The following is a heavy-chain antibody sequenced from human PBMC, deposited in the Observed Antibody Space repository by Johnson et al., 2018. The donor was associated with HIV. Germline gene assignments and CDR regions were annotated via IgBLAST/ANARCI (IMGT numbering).Heavy chain of an antibody. CDR2: MSGSDTT. CDR1: GFTFSSYG. V-gene: IGHV3-23*04. CDR3: ARDGAYSSSWYSAFDI. J-gene: IGHJ3*02. Sequence: DVQVVESGRNLVQSGGSLRVSCAASGFTFSSYGMSWVRQAPGKGLEWVSAMSGSDTTFYADSVKGRFTVSRDNFNNALYLQMNSLRAEDTAVYYCARDGAYSSSWYSAFDIWGQGTMVTVSS. D-gene: IGHD6-13*01.